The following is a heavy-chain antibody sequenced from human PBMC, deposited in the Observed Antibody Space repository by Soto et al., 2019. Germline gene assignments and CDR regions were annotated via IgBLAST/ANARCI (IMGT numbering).Heavy chain of an antibody. J-gene: IGHJ5*02. V-gene: IGHV1-2*04. Sequence: ASVKVSCKASGYTFTGYYMHWVRQAPGQGLEWMGWINPNSGGTNYAQKFQGWVTMTRDTSISTAYMELSRLRSDDTAVYYCARVRGPYCSGGSCYSGGWFDPWGQGTLVTVSS. CDR2: INPNSGGT. D-gene: IGHD2-15*01. CDR3: ARVRGPYCSGGSCYSGGWFDP. CDR1: GYTFTGYY.